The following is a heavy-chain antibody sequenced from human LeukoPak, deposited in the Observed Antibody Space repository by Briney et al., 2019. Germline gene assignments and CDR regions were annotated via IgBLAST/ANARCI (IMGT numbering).Heavy chain of an antibody. CDR2: INHSGST. Sequence: SETLSLTCSVSGGSISSHYWSWIRQPPGKGLEWIGEINHSGSTNYNPSLKSRVTISVDTSKNQFSLKLSSVTAADTAVYYCARGLGRITMVRGVITPRLRHVDYWGQGTLVTVSS. J-gene: IGHJ4*02. CDR3: ARGLGRITMVRGVITPRLRHVDY. CDR1: GGSISSHY. D-gene: IGHD3-10*01. V-gene: IGHV4-34*01.